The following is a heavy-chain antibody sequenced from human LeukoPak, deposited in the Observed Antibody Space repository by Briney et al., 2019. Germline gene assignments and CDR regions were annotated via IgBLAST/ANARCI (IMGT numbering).Heavy chain of an antibody. V-gene: IGHV3-23*01. J-gene: IGHJ4*02. CDR1: GFTFNNSA. Sequence: GGSLRLSCAASGFTFNNSAISWVRQTPGKGLEWVSTISTSDGSTFFADSVKGRFTISRDNSKNTLFLQMNSLRAEDTALYYCTKFDYWGQGALVTVSS. CDR3: TKFDY. CDR2: ISTSDGST.